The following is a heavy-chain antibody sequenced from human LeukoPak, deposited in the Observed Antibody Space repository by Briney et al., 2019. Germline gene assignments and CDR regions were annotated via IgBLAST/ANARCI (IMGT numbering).Heavy chain of an antibody. CDR1: GFTFSNYW. V-gene: IGHV3-7*01. J-gene: IGHJ4*02. D-gene: IGHD2-21*01. CDR2: IKADGGEK. CDR3: VTSNSGPEN. Sequence: GGSLRLSCATSGFTFSNYWMNWVRQAPGKGLEWVAIIKADGGEKHYVDSVRGRFSVSRDNAKNSLYLQMSSLRAEDTAVYYCVTSNSGPENWGRGTLVTVSS.